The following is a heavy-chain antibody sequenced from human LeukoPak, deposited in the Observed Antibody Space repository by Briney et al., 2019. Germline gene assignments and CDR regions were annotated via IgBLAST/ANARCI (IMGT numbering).Heavy chain of an antibody. Sequence: GGSLRLSCAASGFTFSSYWMSWVRQAPGKGLEWVSTISSSGGSTSYADSVKGRFTISRDNAKSTVYLQMNSLRTDDTAVYYCARDGMTYGRHFDYWGQGILVTVSS. J-gene: IGHJ4*02. CDR2: ISSSGGST. CDR1: GFTFSSYW. CDR3: ARDGMTYGRHFDY. D-gene: IGHD3-10*01. V-gene: IGHV3-23*01.